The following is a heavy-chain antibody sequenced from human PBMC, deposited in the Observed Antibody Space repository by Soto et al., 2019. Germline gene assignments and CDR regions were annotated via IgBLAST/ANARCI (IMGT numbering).Heavy chain of an antibody. D-gene: IGHD3-16*01. CDR1: GFTVSSRRNY. CDR2: IGKGGSPI. Sequence: EVQLVESGGGLIQPGGSLRLSCVVSGFTVSSRRNYMSWVRQAPGKGLEWVSYIGKGGSPIYYADSVKGRFTFSRDNAKNSLYLQMNSLRDEDSAVYYCARDWGLARFIGMDVWGQGTTVTVSS. CDR3: ARDWGLARFIGMDV. J-gene: IGHJ6*02. V-gene: IGHV3-48*02.